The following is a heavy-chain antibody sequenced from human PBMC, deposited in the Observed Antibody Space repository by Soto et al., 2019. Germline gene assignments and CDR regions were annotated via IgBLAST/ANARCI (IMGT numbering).Heavy chain of an antibody. CDR1: GGSISSSSYY. J-gene: IGHJ6*02. CDR3: ARDLWGYCGTDCYPLDV. V-gene: IGHV4-39*07. D-gene: IGHD2-21*02. CDR2: IYYSGST. Sequence: SSETLSLTCTVSGGSISSSSYYWGWIRQPPGKGLEWIGSIYYSGSTFYNPSFKSRVTISVDTSKNQFSLKLNSVTAADTAVYYCARDLWGYCGTDCYPLDVWGQGTTVTVSS.